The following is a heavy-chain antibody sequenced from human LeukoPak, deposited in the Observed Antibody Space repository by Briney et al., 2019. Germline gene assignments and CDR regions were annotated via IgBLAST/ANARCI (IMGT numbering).Heavy chain of an antibody. J-gene: IGHJ1*01. CDR3: AKDDSLDDYYDSSGHFQH. V-gene: IGHV3-30*02. D-gene: IGHD3-22*01. CDR1: GFTFSSYG. Sequence: GGSLRLSCAASGFTFSSYGMHWVRQAPGKGLEWVTFMRYDGTNKYYADSVKGRFAISRDNSKNTLYLQMNSLRAEDTTVYYCAKDDSLDDYYDSSGHFQHWGQGTLVTVSS. CDR2: MRYDGTNK.